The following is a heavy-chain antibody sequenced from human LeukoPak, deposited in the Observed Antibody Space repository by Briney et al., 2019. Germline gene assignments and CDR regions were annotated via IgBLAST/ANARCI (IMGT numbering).Heavy chain of an antibody. D-gene: IGHD3-10*01. J-gene: IGHJ6*02. Sequence: SETLSLTCTVSGGSISSYYWSWVRQPPGKGLEWIGYIYYSGSTNYNPSLKSRVTISVDTSKNQFSLKLSSVTAADTAVYYCARVNTMVRGNLLDYYGMDVWGQGTTVTVSS. V-gene: IGHV4-59*01. CDR2: IYYSGST. CDR3: ARVNTMVRGNLLDYYGMDV. CDR1: GGSISSYY.